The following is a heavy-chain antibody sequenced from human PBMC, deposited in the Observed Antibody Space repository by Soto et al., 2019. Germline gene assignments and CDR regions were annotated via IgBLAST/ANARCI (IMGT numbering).Heavy chain of an antibody. J-gene: IGHJ4*02. V-gene: IGHV3-74*01. CDR1: GFTFSNYW. CDR3: ARDPPNTGSATDLVY. D-gene: IGHD1-26*01. CDR2: INRDGSST. Sequence: EVQLVESGGALVQPGGSLRLSCAASGFTFSNYWMHWVRQAPGKGLVWVSRINRDGSSTNYADSVKGRFTISRDNAENTLYLQMSSLRAEDTAVYYCARDPPNTGSATDLVYWGQGTLVTVST.